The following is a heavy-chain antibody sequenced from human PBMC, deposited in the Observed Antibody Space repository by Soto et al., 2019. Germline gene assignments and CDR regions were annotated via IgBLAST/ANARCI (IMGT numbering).Heavy chain of an antibody. CDR3: ARSLTGPYYYGMDV. D-gene: IGHD3-9*01. CDR2: INHSGST. J-gene: IGHJ6*02. CDR1: GGSFSGYY. Sequence: QVQLQQWGAGLLKPSETLSLTCAVYGGSFSGYYWSWIRQPPGKGLEWIGEINHSGSTNYNPSLKSRVTXXVXTXXHQFSLKLSSVTAADTAVYYCARSLTGPYYYGMDVWGQGTTVTVSS. V-gene: IGHV4-34*01.